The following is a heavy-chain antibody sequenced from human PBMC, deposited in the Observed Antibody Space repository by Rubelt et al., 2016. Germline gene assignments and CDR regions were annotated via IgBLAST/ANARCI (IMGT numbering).Heavy chain of an antibody. Sequence: TNYNPSLKSRVTISVDKSKNQFSLKLSSVTAADTAVYYCARVRMVRGAMRGGYGMDVWGQGTTVTVSS. V-gene: IGHV4-4*02. J-gene: IGHJ6*02. CDR3: ARVRMVRGAMRGGYGMDV. D-gene: IGHD3-10*01. CDR2: T.